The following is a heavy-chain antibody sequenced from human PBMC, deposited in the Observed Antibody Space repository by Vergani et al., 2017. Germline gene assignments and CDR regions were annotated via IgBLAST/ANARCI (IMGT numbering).Heavy chain of an antibody. J-gene: IGHJ4*02. D-gene: IGHD3-10*01. CDR3: ARVGFGELLHIDY. Sequence: QVQLQQWGAGLLKPSETLSLTCAVYGGSFSSYYWSWIRQPPGKGLEWIGYIYYSGSTNYNPSLKSRVTISVDTSKNQFSLKLSSVTAADTAVYYCARVGFGELLHIDYWGQGTLVTVSS. CDR2: IYYSGST. CDR1: GGSFSSYY. V-gene: IGHV4-34*11.